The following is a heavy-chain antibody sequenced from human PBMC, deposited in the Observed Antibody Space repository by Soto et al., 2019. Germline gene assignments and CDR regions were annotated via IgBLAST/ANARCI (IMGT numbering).Heavy chain of an antibody. D-gene: IGHD6-13*01. CDR2: IYTSGST. CDR1: GGSISSYY. Sequence: PSETLSLTCTVSGGSISSYYWSWIRQPAGKGLEWIGRIYTSGSTNYNPSLKSRVTMSVDTSKNQFSLKLSSVTAADTAVYYCARDRVEAAGTGDWLDPWGQGTLVTVYS. CDR3: ARDRVEAAGTGDWLDP. J-gene: IGHJ5*02. V-gene: IGHV4-4*07.